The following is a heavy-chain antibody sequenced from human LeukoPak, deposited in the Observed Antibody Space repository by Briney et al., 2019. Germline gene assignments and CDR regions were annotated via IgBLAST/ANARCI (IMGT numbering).Heavy chain of an antibody. CDR2: INWNGGST. CDR1: GFTFDDYG. CDR3: ARGGGSGSYYEFYYYYMDV. Sequence: GGSLRLSCAASGFTFDDYGMSWVRHAPGKGLEWVSGINWNGGSTGYADSVKGRFTISRDNAKNSPYLQMNSLRAEDTALYYCARGGGSGSYYEFYYYYMDVWGKGTTVTVSS. V-gene: IGHV3-20*04. D-gene: IGHD3-10*01. J-gene: IGHJ6*03.